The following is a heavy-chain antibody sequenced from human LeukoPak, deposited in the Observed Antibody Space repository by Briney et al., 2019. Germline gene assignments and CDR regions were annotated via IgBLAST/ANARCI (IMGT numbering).Heavy chain of an antibody. CDR3: ATSPLGIADPWYLEL. D-gene: IGHD7-27*01. Sequence: PSEILSLTCTVSGGSISSYYWSWIRQPAGKGLEWIGRIYTSGSTNYNPSLKSRVTMSVDTSKNQFSLKLTSVTAADTAVYYCATSPLGIADPWYLELWGRGTLVTVSS. V-gene: IGHV4-4*07. J-gene: IGHJ2*01. CDR1: GGSISSYY. CDR2: IYTSGST.